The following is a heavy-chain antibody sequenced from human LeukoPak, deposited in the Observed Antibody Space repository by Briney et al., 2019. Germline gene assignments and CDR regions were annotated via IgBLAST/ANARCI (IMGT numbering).Heavy chain of an antibody. J-gene: IGHJ3*02. CDR1: GFTFSSYG. Sequence: PGGSVTLSCAASGFTFSSYGMQWVRQAPGKGLGWVAVIWYDGNNKYYADSVKGRLTISRDNSKNTLYLQMNSLRAEDTAVYYCARDFSTLGATGDAFDIWGQGTMVTVSS. V-gene: IGHV3-33*01. D-gene: IGHD1-26*01. CDR3: ARDFSTLGATGDAFDI. CDR2: IWYDGNNK.